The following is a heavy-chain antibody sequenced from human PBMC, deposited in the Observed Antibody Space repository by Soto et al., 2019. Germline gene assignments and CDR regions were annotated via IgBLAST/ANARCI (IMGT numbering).Heavy chain of an antibody. D-gene: IGHD5-12*01. CDR3: ARERGSPYYFDY. Sequence: SVKVSCKASGGTFSSYAISWVRQAPGQGLEWMGGIIPIFGTANYAQKFQGRVTITADESTSTAYMELSSLRSEDTAVYYCARERGSPYYFDYWGQGTLVTVSS. J-gene: IGHJ4*02. CDR1: GGTFSSYA. V-gene: IGHV1-69*13. CDR2: IIPIFGTA.